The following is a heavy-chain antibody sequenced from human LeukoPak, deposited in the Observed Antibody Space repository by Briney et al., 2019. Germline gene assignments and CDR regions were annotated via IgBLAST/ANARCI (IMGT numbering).Heavy chain of an antibody. CDR2: ISGSGGST. Sequence: PGGSLRLSCAASGFTLSSYAMSWVRQAPGKGLEWVSAISGSGGSTYYADSVKGRFTISRDNSKNTLYLQMNSLRAEDTAVYYCAKGTIVVVTAIPDYWGQGTLVTVSS. J-gene: IGHJ4*02. CDR3: AKGTIVVVTAIPDY. D-gene: IGHD2-21*02. V-gene: IGHV3-23*01. CDR1: GFTLSSYA.